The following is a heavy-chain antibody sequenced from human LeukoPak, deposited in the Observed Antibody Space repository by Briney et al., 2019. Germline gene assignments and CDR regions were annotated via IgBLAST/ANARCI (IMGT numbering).Heavy chain of an antibody. J-gene: IGHJ4*02. V-gene: IGHV3-21*04. Sequence: PGGSLRLSCAASGFTFSSYSMNWVRQAPGKGLEWVSSISSSSSSYIYYADSVKGRFTISRHNSKNTLYLQMNSLRAEDTAVYYCARESHGSGSYWGQGTLVTVSS. CDR1: GFTFSSYS. D-gene: IGHD3-10*01. CDR2: ISSSSSSYI. CDR3: ARESHGSGSY.